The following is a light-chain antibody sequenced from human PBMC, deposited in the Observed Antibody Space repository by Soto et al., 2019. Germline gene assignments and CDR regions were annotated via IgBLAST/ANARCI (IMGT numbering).Light chain of an antibody. CDR3: SSSKSIGTRV. V-gene: IGLV2-14*01. CDR1: SSDVGSYNY. CDR2: EVS. J-gene: IGLJ3*02. Sequence: QSALTQPASVSGSPGQSITISCTGISSDVGSYNYVSWYQQHPGKAPKLMIYEVSNRPSGVSNRFSGSKSGNTASLTISGLQAEDEANDYCSSSKSIGTRVFGGGTKLTVL.